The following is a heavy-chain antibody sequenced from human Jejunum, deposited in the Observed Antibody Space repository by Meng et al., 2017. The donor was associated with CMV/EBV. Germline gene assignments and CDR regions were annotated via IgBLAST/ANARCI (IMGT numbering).Heavy chain of an antibody. J-gene: IGHJ4*02. Sequence: SWVRQAPGKGLGWVSSITGSASSIGSTYYADSVKGRFAIARDNSKNTVYLQLNSLRVEDTALYYCAKDRRITIFGVFGEGGGFFDSWGQGTLVTVSS. CDR3: AKDRRITIFGVFGEGGGFFDS. D-gene: IGHD3-3*01. V-gene: IGHV3-23*01. CDR2: ITGSASSIGST.